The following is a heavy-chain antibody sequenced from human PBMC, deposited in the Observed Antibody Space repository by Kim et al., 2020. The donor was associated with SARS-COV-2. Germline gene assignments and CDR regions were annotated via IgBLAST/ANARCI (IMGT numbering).Heavy chain of an antibody. CDR3: VRWLTAA. CDR2: IHPGEFGT. Sequence: GESLKISCKASGYIFTSYWIGWVRQMPGNGLEWVAMIHPGEFGTRYSPSLQGQVTISVDRSISTVYLLWSSLQASDTAIYYCVRWLTAAWGQGTLVTVSS. CDR1: GYIFTSYW. D-gene: IGHD2-21*02. V-gene: IGHV5-51*01. J-gene: IGHJ5*02.